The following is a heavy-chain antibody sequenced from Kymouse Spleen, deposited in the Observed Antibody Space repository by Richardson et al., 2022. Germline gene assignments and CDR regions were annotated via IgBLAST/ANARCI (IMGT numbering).Heavy chain of an antibody. J-gene: IGHJ3*02. Sequence: QVQLVESGGGVVQPGRSLRLSCAASGFTFSSYGMHWVRQAPGKGLEWVAVISYDGSNKYYADSVKGRFTISRDNSKNTLYLQMNSLRAEDTAVYYCAGNWNPGAFDIWGQGTMVTVSS. CDR2: ISYDGSNK. CDR3: AGNWNPGAFDI. CDR1: GFTFSSYG. D-gene: IGHD1-1*01,IGHD1-20*01,IGHD1-7*01. V-gene: IGHV3-30*18.